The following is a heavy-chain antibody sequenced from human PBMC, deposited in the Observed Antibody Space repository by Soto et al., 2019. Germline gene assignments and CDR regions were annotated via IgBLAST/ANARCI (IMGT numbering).Heavy chain of an antibody. CDR2: INTYNGNT. Sequence: ASVKVSCKASGYSFIRYGIAWARQAPGQGLEWMGWINTYNGNTNYAQNLQGRVTLTTDTSTSTAYMELTSLRSNDTAIYYCAMVDVYVTPSPQDVWGQGTTVTVSS. CDR3: AMVDVYVTPSPQDV. J-gene: IGHJ6*02. CDR1: GYSFIRYG. D-gene: IGHD3-16*01. V-gene: IGHV1-18*01.